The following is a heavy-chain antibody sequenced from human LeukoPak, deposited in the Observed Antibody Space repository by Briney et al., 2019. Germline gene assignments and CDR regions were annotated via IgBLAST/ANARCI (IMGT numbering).Heavy chain of an antibody. Sequence: SETLSLTCAVSGGSISSGGCSWSWIRQPPGKGLEWIGYMYHSGTTHYNPSLTSLVTISVDRSKNQFSLKPSSVTAADTAVYYCVRGYYYDSSGYWVRAFDIWGEGTLGSVSS. D-gene: IGHD3-22*01. CDR2: MYHSGTT. J-gene: IGHJ3*02. CDR1: GGSISSGGCS. CDR3: VRGYYYDSSGYWVRAFDI. V-gene: IGHV4-30-2*01.